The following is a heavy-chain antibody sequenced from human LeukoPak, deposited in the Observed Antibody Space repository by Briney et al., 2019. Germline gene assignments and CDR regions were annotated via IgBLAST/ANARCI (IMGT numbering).Heavy chain of an antibody. CDR3: ARHAGDSSGWFLFGY. J-gene: IGHJ4*02. CDR2: IYHSGST. CDR1: GGSISSSNW. Sequence: SETLSLTCAVSGGSISSSNWWSWARQPPGKGLEWIGEIYHSGSTNYNPSLKSRVTISVDKSKNQFSLKLSSVTAADTAVYYCARHAGDSSGWFLFGYWGQGTLVTVSS. D-gene: IGHD6-19*01. V-gene: IGHV4-4*02.